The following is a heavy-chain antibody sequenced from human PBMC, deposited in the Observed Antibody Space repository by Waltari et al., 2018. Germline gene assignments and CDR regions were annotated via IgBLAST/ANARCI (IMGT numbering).Heavy chain of an antibody. V-gene: IGHV4-59*12. J-gene: IGHJ4*02. D-gene: IGHD6-13*01. CDR2: INGNSGST. CDR3: ARKSSGWSYFDY. CDR1: GGSFSSYW. Sequence: QVQLQESGPGLVKPSETLSLTCAVSGGSFSSYWWSWIRQPPGKGLEWIGEINGNSGSTNYNPSLKSRVTISKDASKNQFSLKLSSVTAADTAVYYSARKSSGWSYFDYWGQGVLVTVSS.